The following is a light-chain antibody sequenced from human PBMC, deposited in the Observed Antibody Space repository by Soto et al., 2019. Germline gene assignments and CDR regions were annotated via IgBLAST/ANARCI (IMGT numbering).Light chain of an antibody. CDR3: LQYHSDWT. CDR2: KAS. V-gene: IGKV1-5*03. Sequence: TQMTQSPSTVSASVGDSITITCRASQNIQRWLAWYQQKPGKAPKLLIYKASSLERGVPSRFRAGGSGVEFTLNISSVQPEEFATYHCLQYHSDWTVGQWTKVDIK. J-gene: IGKJ1*01. CDR1: QNIQRW.